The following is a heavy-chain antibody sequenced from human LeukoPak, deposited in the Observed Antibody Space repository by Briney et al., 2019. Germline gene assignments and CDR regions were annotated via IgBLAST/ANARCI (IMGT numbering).Heavy chain of an antibody. CDR2: ISGSGGST. V-gene: IGHV3-23*01. CDR3: ARVAGVVITTAVDC. D-gene: IGHD3-22*01. J-gene: IGHJ4*02. Sequence: GGSLRLSCAASGLIFDDYTMHWVRQAPGKGLEWVSAISGSGGSTYYADSVKGRFTISRDNSKNTLYLQMNSLRAEDTAVYYCARVAGVVITTAVDCWGQGTLVTVSS. CDR1: GLIFDDYT.